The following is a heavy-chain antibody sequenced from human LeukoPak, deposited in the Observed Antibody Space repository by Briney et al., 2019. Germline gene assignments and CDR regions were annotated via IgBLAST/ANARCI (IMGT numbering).Heavy chain of an antibody. Sequence: SETLSLTCAVYGGSFSGYYWSWIRQPPGKGLEWIGEINHSGSTNYNPSLKSRVTISVDTSKNQFSLKLSSVTAADTAVYYCASGSSPYYYYYYMDVWGKGTTVTVSS. D-gene: IGHD6-13*01. CDR2: INHSGST. CDR3: ASGSSPYYYYYYMDV. J-gene: IGHJ6*03. CDR1: GGSFSGYY. V-gene: IGHV4-34*01.